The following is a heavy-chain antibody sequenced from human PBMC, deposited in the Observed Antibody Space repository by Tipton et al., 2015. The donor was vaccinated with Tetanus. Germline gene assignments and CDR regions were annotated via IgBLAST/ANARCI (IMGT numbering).Heavy chain of an antibody. CDR2: ICYSGST. CDR1: GASISSGGYY. V-gene: IGHV4-30-4*01. J-gene: IGHJ3*02. CDR3: VRDHARACGGDCYPGGFDI. Sequence: TLSLTCSVSGASISSGGYYWSWIRQPPGKGLEWIGYICYSGSTYYNPSLKGRVTVSLDTSKNQFSLRLTSVTDADTAVYYCVRDHARACGGDCYPGGFDIWGQGTMVSVSS. D-gene: IGHD2-21*02.